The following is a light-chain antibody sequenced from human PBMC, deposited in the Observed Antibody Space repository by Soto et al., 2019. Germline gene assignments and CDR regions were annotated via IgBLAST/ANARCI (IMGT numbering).Light chain of an antibody. CDR3: QQRSNWPLT. V-gene: IGKV3-11*01. CDR2: DAS. CDR1: RSVNNY. Sequence: EIVLTQSPATLPLSPGERATLSCRAARSVNNYLAWYQQKPGQAPRLLIYDASNRATGIPARFSGSGSGTDFTLTISSLEPEDFAVYYCQQRSNWPLTFGGGTKVEIK. J-gene: IGKJ4*01.